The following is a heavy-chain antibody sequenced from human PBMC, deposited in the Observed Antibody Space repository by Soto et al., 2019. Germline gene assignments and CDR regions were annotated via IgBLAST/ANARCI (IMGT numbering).Heavy chain of an antibody. V-gene: IGHV5-10-1*01. CDR2: IDPYDSNT. CDR1: GDSLTSYW. D-gene: IGHD6-19*01. Sequence: GESLKISCKGSGDSLTSYWINWVRQMPGKGLEWMGRIDPYDSNTIYSPSLQGHVTISADKSTNTAYLHWSSLKASDTAIYYCAELSGCYRPFDYWGQGTVVTV. J-gene: IGHJ4*02. CDR3: AELSGCYRPFDY.